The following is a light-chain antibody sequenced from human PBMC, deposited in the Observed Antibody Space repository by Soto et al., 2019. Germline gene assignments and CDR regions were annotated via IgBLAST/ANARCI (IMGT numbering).Light chain of an antibody. V-gene: IGKV3-20*01. CDR1: QSVSSTH. CDR2: GAS. Sequence: EIVLTQSPGTLSLSPGERATLSCRASQSVSSTHLAWYQQKPGQAPRLLIYGASSRATGIPDRFSGSGSGTDFTLTVSRLEPEDFAVYYCQQNGASSWTFGQGTKVEIK. CDR3: QQNGASSWT. J-gene: IGKJ1*01.